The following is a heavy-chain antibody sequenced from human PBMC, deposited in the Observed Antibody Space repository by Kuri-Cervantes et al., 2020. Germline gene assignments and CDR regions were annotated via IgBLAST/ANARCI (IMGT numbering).Heavy chain of an antibody. J-gene: IGHJ4*02. D-gene: IGHD3-22*01. CDR1: GYTFTSYD. V-gene: IGHV1-8*01. CDR2: MNPNSGNT. Sequence: ASVKVSCKASGYTFTSYDINWVRQATGQGLEWMGWMNPNSGNTGYAQKFQGRVTMTRNTSISTAYMELSSLRSEDTAVYYCARDPYYYDSSGYYYRPPSDYWGQGTLVTVSS. CDR3: ARDPYYYDSSGYYYRPPSDY.